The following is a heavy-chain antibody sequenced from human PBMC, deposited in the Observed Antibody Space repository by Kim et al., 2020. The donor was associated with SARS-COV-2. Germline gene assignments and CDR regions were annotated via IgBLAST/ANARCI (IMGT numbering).Heavy chain of an antibody. J-gene: IGHJ3*02. Sequence: GGSLRLSCAASGFTFSSYGMHWVRQAPGKGLEWVAVISYDGSNKYYADSVKGRFTISRDNSKNTLYLQMNSLRAEDTAVYYCARDHWGGDGAFDIWGQGTMVTVSS. CDR3: ARDHWGGDGAFDI. CDR2: ISYDGSNK. V-gene: IGHV3-33*05. CDR1: GFTFSSYG. D-gene: IGHD2-21*01.